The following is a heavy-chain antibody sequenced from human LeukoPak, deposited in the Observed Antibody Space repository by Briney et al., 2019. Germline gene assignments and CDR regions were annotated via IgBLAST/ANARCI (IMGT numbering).Heavy chain of an antibody. CDR1: GVTFSTVS. CDR2: ISSSSTTI. D-gene: IGHD3-10*01. J-gene: IGHJ5*02. CDR3: TRDRAFTMIRGVITNWFDP. Sequence: GGSLRLSCAASGVTFSTVSMNWVRQAPGKGLEGVSYISSSSTTIYYADSVKGRFTISRDNAKNSLYLQMNSLRAEDTAVYYCTRDRAFTMIRGVITNWFDPCGQGTQVTVSS. V-gene: IGHV3-48*01.